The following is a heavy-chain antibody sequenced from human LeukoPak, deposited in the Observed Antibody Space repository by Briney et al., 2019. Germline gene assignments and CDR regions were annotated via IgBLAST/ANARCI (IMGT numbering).Heavy chain of an antibody. J-gene: IGHJ5*02. D-gene: IGHD2-15*01. CDR1: GDSMSGYY. CDR3: ARDSVLVGGGSRWFDP. CDR2: IYFSGST. V-gene: IGHV4-59*01. Sequence: PSETLSLTCTVYGDSMSGYYWSWIRQPPGKGLEWIGYIYFSGSTNYNPSLKSRVTISVDTSKNQFSLKLSSVTAADTAVYYCARDSVLVGGGSRWFDPWGQGTLVTVSS.